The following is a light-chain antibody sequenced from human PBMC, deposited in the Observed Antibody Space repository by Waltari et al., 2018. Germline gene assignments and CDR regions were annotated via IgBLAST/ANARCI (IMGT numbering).Light chain of an antibody. CDR1: SRDVGGSNY. Sequence: QSALTQPAAVSGSPGQLITLSCTGTSRDVGGSNYVSWYQQHPGKAPKLMIYDVTNRPSGVSDRFSGSKSGNTASLAISGLQAEDEADYYCSSYTSSSTLGVFGGGTKLTVL. CDR2: DVT. J-gene: IGLJ2*01. V-gene: IGLV2-14*03. CDR3: SSYTSSSTLGV.